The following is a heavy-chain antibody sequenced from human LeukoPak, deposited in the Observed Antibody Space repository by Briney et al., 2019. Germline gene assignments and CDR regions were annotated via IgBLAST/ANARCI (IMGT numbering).Heavy chain of an antibody. Sequence: QPGGSLRLSCAASGFTFSSYAMSWVRPAPRKGLEWVSAISGSGGSTYYADSVKGRFTISRDNSKNTLYLQMNSLRAEDTAVYYCVKAGQQLVRGAFDIWGQGTMVTVSS. CDR1: GFTFSSYA. D-gene: IGHD6-13*01. CDR3: VKAGQQLVRGAFDI. V-gene: IGHV3-23*01. J-gene: IGHJ3*02. CDR2: ISGSGGST.